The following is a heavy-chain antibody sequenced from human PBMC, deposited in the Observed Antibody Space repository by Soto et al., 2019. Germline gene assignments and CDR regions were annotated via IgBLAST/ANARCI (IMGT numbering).Heavy chain of an antibody. CDR3: AKDGGDCTNVVCSAVDYFDY. CDR1: GFTFSSYA. D-gene: IGHD2-8*01. J-gene: IGHJ4*02. V-gene: IGHV3-23*01. Sequence: GGSLRLSCAASGFTFSSYAMGWVRQAPGKGLEWVSAISGSGGSTYYADSVKGRFTISRDNSKNTLYLQMNSLRAEDTAVYYCAKDGGDCTNVVCSAVDYFDYWGQGTLVTVSS. CDR2: ISGSGGST.